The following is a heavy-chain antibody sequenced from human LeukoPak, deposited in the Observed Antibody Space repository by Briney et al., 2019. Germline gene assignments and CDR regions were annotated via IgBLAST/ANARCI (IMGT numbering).Heavy chain of an antibody. J-gene: IGHJ5*02. Sequence: SETLSLTCTVSGGSISSYYWSWIRQPPGKGLEWIGYIYYSGSTNYNPSLKSRVTISVDTSKNQFSLKLSSVTATDTAVYYCARHTAEKYNWFDRWGQGTLVAISS. CDR3: ARHTAEKYNWFDR. V-gene: IGHV4-59*08. CDR2: IYYSGST. D-gene: IGHD5-24*01. CDR1: GGSISSYY.